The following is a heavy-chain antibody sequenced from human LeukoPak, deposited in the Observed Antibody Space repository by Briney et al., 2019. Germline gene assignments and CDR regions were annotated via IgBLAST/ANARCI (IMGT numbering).Heavy chain of an antibody. V-gene: IGHV1-46*01. Sequence: VASVKVSCKASGYTFTSYYMHWVRQAPGQGLEWMGIINPSGGSTSYAQKFQGRVTITADESTTTAYMDLSSLRSEDTAVYYCARGRSQLLPFDYWGQGTLVTVSS. CDR2: INPSGGST. CDR1: GYTFTSYY. CDR3: ARGRSQLLPFDY. D-gene: IGHD2-2*01. J-gene: IGHJ4*02.